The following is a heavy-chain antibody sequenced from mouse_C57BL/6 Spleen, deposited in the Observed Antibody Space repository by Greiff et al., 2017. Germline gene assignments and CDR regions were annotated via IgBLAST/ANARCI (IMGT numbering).Heavy chain of an antibody. D-gene: IGHD1-1*01. CDR1: GYAFSSYW. CDR2: IYPGDGDT. Sequence: QVQLQQSGAELVKPGASVKISCKASGYAFSSYWMNWVKQRPGKGLEWIGQIYPGDGDTNYNGKFKGKATLTADKSSSTAYMQLSSLTSEDSAVYFCARRGTVVATDYWGQGTSVTVSS. V-gene: IGHV1-80*01. J-gene: IGHJ4*01. CDR3: ARRGTVVATDY.